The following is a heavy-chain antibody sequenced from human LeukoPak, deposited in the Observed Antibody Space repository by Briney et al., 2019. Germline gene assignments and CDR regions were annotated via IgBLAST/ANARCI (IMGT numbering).Heavy chain of an antibody. J-gene: IGHJ4*02. Sequence: SETLSLTCAVYGGSFSGYYWSWIRQPPGKGLEWVGEINHSGSTNYNPSLKSRVTTSVDTSKNQFSLKLSSVTAADTAVYYCARTAGLYYDILTGFRFDYWGQGTLVTVSS. V-gene: IGHV4-34*01. D-gene: IGHD3-9*01. CDR1: GGSFSGYY. CDR2: INHSGST. CDR3: ARTAGLYYDILTGFRFDY.